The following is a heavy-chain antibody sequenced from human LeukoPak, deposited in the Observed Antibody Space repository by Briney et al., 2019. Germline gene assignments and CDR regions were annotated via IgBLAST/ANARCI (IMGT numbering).Heavy chain of an antibody. V-gene: IGHV4-31*03. CDR1: GVPISIGGYY. J-gene: IGHJ6*02. CDR3: ARVPLNYYYGMDV. CDR2: IYYSGST. Sequence: SQTLSLTCTVSGVPISIGGYYWSWIRQHPGKGLEWIGYIYYSGSTYYNPSLKSRVTISVDTSQNQFSLKLSSVTAADTAVYYCARVPLNYYYGMDVWGQGTTVTVSS.